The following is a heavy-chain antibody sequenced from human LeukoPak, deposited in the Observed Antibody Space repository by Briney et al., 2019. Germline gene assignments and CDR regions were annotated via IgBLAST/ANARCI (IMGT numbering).Heavy chain of an antibody. CDR1: EGTFSSYA. Sequence: ASVKVSCKASEGTFSSYAISWVRQAPGQGLEWVGRIIPIFGTANYAQKFQGRVTITTDESTSTAYMELSSLRSEDTAVYYCARTSRDGYNFDYWGQGTLVTVSS. CDR2: IIPIFGTA. D-gene: IGHD5-24*01. V-gene: IGHV1-69*05. CDR3: ARTSRDGYNFDY. J-gene: IGHJ4*02.